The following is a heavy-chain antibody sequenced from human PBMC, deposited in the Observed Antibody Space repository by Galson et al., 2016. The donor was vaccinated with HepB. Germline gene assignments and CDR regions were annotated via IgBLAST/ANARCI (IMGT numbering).Heavy chain of an antibody. CDR2: LYYRGSP. CDR3: AHADSQDSSGYAFDI. CDR1: GGSISSSSHY. D-gene: IGHD3-22*01. J-gene: IGHJ3*02. Sequence: SETLSLTCTVSGGSISSSSHYWGWIRQPPGKGLEWVGGLYYRGSPYHNPSLKGRLTLPVDTSKNQFSLKLRSVTAADTAAYYCAHADSQDSSGYAFDIWGQGTVGTVSS. V-gene: IGHV4-39*01.